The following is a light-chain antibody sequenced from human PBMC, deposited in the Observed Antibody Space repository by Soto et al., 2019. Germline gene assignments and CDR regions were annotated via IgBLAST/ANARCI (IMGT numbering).Light chain of an antibody. V-gene: IGKV2-28*01. CDR2: LGS. Sequence: DIVMTQSPLSLVVTPGEPASISCRSSQSLLQSDGDYSLDWYLQKPGQSPQLLIYLGSNRASGVPDRFSGSGSVTDFTLKISRVEAEDVGVYYCMQALQTPRTFGQGTKVEIK. J-gene: IGKJ1*01. CDR3: MQALQTPRT. CDR1: QSLLQSDGDYS.